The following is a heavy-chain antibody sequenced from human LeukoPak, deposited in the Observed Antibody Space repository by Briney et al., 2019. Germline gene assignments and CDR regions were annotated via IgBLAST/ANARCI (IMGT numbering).Heavy chain of an antibody. CDR2: IYYSGST. CDR1: GGSFSGYY. V-gene: IGHV4-34*01. D-gene: IGHD3-22*01. Sequence: PSETLSLTCAVYGGSFSGYYWGWIRQPPGKGLEWIGSIYYSGSTYYNPSLKSRVTISVDTSKNQFSLKLSSVTAADTAVYYCARPYYYDSSGYSRGAFDIWGQGTMVTVSS. J-gene: IGHJ3*02. CDR3: ARPYYYDSSGYSRGAFDI.